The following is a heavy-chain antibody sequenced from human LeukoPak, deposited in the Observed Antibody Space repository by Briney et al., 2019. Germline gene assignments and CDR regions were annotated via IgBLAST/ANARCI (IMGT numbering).Heavy chain of an antibody. CDR1: GGSFSGYY. V-gene: IGHV4-34*01. CDR3: AREGGGGYSGYDFGFDY. D-gene: IGHD5-12*01. Sequence: SETLSLTCAVYGGSFSGYYWSWIRQPPGKGLEWIGEINHSGSTNYNPSLKSRVTISVDTSKNHFSLKPSSVTAADRAVYYWAREGGGGYSGYDFGFDYWGQGTLVTVSS. CDR2: INHSGST. J-gene: IGHJ4*02.